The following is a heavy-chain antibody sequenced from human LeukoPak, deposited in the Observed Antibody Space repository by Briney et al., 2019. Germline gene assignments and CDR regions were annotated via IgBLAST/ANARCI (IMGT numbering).Heavy chain of an antibody. V-gene: IGHV7-4-1*02. CDR2: INTNTGNP. CDR3: ARDPHQIVGATTFFDY. D-gene: IGHD1-26*01. Sequence: VASVKVSCKASGYTFTSYAMNWVRQAPGQGLEWMGRINTNTGNPTYAQGFTGRFVFSLDTSVSTAYLQISSLKAEDTAVYYCARDPHQIVGATTFFDYWGQGTLVTVSS. CDR1: GYTFTSYA. J-gene: IGHJ4*02.